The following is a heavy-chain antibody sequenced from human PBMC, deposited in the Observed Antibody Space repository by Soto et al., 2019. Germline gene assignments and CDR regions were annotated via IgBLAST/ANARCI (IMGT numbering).Heavy chain of an antibody. D-gene: IGHD3-22*01. V-gene: IGHV3-23*01. J-gene: IGHJ4*02. Sequence: EVQLLESGGGLVQPGGSLRLSCVGSGFTFSSYAMCWVRQAPGKGLEWVSAISGNGGFTYYADSVKGRFTISRDNSKKTLYLQMNSLRAEDTAVCYCAKAYYDSPRALVYWGQGTLVTVSS. CDR3: AKAYYDSPRALVY. CDR2: ISGNGGFT. CDR1: GFTFSSYA.